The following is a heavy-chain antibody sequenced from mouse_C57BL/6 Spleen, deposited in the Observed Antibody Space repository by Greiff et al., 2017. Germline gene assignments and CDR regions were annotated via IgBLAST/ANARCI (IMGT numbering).Heavy chain of an antibody. CDR2: IDPSDSET. CDR1: GYTFTSYW. V-gene: IGHV1-52*01. D-gene: IGHD1-1*01. Sequence: VQLQQPGAELVRPGSSVKLSCKASGYTFTSYWMHWVKQRPIQGLEWIGNIDPSDSETHYNQKFKDKATLTVDKSSSTAYMQLSSLTSEDSAVYYCARPKDYGSSYAFDYWGQGTTLTVSS. J-gene: IGHJ2*01. CDR3: ARPKDYGSSYAFDY.